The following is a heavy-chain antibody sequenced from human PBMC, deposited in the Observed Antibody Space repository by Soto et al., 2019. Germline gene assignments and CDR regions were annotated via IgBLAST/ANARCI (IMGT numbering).Heavy chain of an antibody. D-gene: IGHD3-22*01. CDR2: INHSGST. CDR3: ARGLLRYYDSSGYPRANWFDP. V-gene: IGHV4-34*01. CDR1: GGSFSCYY. J-gene: IGHJ5*02. Sequence: SETLSLTCAVYGGSFSCYYWSWIRQPPGKGLEWIGEINHSGSTNYNPSLKSRVTISVDTSKNQFSLKLSSVTAADTAVYYCARGLLRYYDSSGYPRANWFDPWGQGTLVTVSS.